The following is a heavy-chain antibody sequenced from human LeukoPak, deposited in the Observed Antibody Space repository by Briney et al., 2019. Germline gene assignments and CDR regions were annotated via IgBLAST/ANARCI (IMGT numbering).Heavy chain of an antibody. V-gene: IGHV1-69*17. D-gene: IGHD2-21*02. CDR2: IIPIFGIA. Sequence: SVKVSSKASGGTFISYAISWVRQAPGQGLEWMGRIIPIFGIANYAQKFQGRVTITADKSTSTAYMELSSLRSEDTAVYYCARAGAYCGGDCYQYYFDYWGQGTLVTVSS. J-gene: IGHJ4*02. CDR3: ARAGAYCGGDCYQYYFDY. CDR1: GGTFISYA.